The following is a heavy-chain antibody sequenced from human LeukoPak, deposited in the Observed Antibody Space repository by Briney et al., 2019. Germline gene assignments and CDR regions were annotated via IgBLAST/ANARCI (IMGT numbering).Heavy chain of an antibody. Sequence: GGSLRLSCAASGFTFSNFWMSWVRQAPGKGLEWVANIKQDGSEKYYVDSVKGRFTISRDNAKNSLYLQMNSLRAGDTALYYCARDQGTYGFQYWGQGTLVTVSS. CDR1: GFTFSNFW. J-gene: IGHJ1*01. D-gene: IGHD3-10*01. CDR3: ARDQGTYGFQY. V-gene: IGHV3-7*04. CDR2: IKQDGSEK.